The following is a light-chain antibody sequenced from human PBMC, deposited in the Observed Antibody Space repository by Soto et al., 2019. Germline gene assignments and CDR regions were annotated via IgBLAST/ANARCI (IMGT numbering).Light chain of an antibody. J-gene: IGLJ1*01. CDR1: SSDVGGYNY. V-gene: IGLV2-14*03. CDR2: EVD. Sequence: QSALTQPASVSGSPGQSIAISCTGSSSDVGGYNYVSWYQQHPGKAPKLIIYEVDNRPSGVSDRFSGSKSGKTASLTISGLQAEEEADYYCSSYTSSSTLVFGTGTQLPVL. CDR3: SSYTSSSTLV.